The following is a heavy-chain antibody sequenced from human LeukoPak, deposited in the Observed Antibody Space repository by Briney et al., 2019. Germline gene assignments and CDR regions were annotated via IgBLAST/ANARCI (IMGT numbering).Heavy chain of an antibody. D-gene: IGHD6-13*01. V-gene: IGHV3-48*03. Sequence: PGGSLRLSCAASGFTFSSYEMNWVRQAPGKGLEWVSYISSSGSTIYYADSVKGRFTISRDNAKNSLYLQMNSLRVEDTAIYYCAKEHSYSSSCADYWGQGTLVTVSS. CDR1: GFTFSSYE. CDR3: AKEHSYSSSCADY. J-gene: IGHJ4*02. CDR2: ISSSGSTI.